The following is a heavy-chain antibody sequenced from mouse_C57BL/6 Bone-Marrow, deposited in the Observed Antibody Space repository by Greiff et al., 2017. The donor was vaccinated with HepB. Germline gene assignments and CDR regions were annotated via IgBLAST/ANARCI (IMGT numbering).Heavy chain of an antibody. V-gene: IGHV1-69*01. J-gene: IGHJ3*01. Sequence: VQLKQPGAELVMPGASVKLSCKASGYTFTSYWMHWVKQRPGQGLEWIGEIDPSDSYTNYNQKFKGKSTLTVDKSSSTAYMQLSSLTSEDSAVYYCARRGYGSTIAYWGQGTLVTVSA. CDR2: IDPSDSYT. CDR1: GYTFTSYW. CDR3: ARRGYGSTIAY. D-gene: IGHD1-1*01.